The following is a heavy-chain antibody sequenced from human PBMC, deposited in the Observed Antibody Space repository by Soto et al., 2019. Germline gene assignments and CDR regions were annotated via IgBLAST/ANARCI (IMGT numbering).Heavy chain of an antibody. CDR1: GASISSGGYY. V-gene: IGHV4-31*03. CDR3: ARDGRGRGIAVAGRFWYFDL. Sequence: QVQLQESGPGLVKPSQTLSLTCTVSGASISSGGYYWNWIRQRPGKGLEWIGYIYYSGSTYYNPSLKSRVTISVDTSKNEFSLKLSSVTAADTAVYYCARDGRGRGIAVAGRFWYFDLWGRGTLVTVSS. J-gene: IGHJ2*01. CDR2: IYYSGST. D-gene: IGHD6-19*01.